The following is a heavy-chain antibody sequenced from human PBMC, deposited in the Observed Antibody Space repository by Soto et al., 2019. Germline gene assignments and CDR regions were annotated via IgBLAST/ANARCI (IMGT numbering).Heavy chain of an antibody. V-gene: IGHV3-15*01. CDR3: TTDGFSREVAQADFDY. CDR1: GFTFSNAW. D-gene: IGHD1-26*01. Sequence: VGSLILSCAASGFTFSNAWMSWVRPAPGKGLEWVGRIKSKTDGGTTDYAAPVKGSFTISRDDSKNTLYLQMNSLKTEDTAVYYCTTDGFSREVAQADFDYWGQGTLVTVSS. J-gene: IGHJ4*02. CDR2: IKSKTDGGTT.